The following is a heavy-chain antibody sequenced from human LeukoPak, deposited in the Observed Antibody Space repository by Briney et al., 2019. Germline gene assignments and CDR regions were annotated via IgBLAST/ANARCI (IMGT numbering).Heavy chain of an antibody. CDR1: GFTFSSYA. CDR2: ISGSGGST. CDR3: AKDHLLWFGELNWFDP. J-gene: IGHJ5*02. Sequence: GGSLRLSCAASGFTFSSYAMNWVRQAPGKGLEWVSAISGSGGSTYYADSVKGRFTISRDNSKNTLYLQMNSLRAEDTAVYYCAKDHLLWFGELNWFDPWGQGTLVTVSS. V-gene: IGHV3-23*01. D-gene: IGHD3-10*01.